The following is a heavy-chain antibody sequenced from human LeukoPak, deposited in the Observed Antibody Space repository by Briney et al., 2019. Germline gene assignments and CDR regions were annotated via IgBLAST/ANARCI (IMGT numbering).Heavy chain of an antibody. CDR1: GGSFSGYY. CDR2: INHSGGT. D-gene: IGHD6-13*01. Sequence: SETLSLTCAVYGGSFSGYYWSWIRQPPGKGLEWIGEINHSGGTNYNPSLKSRVTISVDTSKNQFSLKLSSVTAADTAVYYCARSRYSSSWSPDYWGQGTLVTVSS. V-gene: IGHV4-34*01. J-gene: IGHJ4*02. CDR3: ARSRYSSSWSPDY.